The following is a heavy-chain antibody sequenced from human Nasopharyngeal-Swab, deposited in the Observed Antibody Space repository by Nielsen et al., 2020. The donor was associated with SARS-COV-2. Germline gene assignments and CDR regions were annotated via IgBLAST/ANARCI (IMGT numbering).Heavy chain of an antibody. V-gene: IGHV1-8*01. D-gene: IGHD3-3*01. CDR1: GYNFTSYD. CDR3: ARVRYYDFWSGYSSYYGMDV. CDR2: MNPNSGNT. Sequence: ASVKVSCKASGYNFTSYDSNWVRQATGQGLEWMGWMNPNSGNTGYAQKFQGRVTMTRDTSISTAYMELSRLRSDDTAVYYCARVRYYDFWSGYSSYYGMDVWGQGTTVTVSS. J-gene: IGHJ6*02.